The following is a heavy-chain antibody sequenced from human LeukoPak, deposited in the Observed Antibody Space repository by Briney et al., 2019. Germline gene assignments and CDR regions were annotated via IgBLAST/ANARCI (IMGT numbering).Heavy chain of an antibody. V-gene: IGHV2-5*01. D-gene: IGHD6-19*01. Sequence: SGPTLVKPTQTLTLTFTFSGFSLTNSGEAVGWIRQPPGKALEWLAVINWNDDKRYRPSLKNRLTITKDTSKNQVVLTMTNMDPVDTATYFCAHRHMPAVPGVFEYWGQGTLVTVSS. CDR3: AHRHMPAVPGVFEY. CDR1: GFSLTNSGEA. J-gene: IGHJ4*02. CDR2: INWNDDK.